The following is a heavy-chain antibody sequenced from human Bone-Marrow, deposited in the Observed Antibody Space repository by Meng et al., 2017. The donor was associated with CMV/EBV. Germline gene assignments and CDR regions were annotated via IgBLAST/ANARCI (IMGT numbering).Heavy chain of an antibody. CDR1: GFTVSSYD. Sequence: GGSLRLSCAASGFTVSSYDMSWVRQAPGKGLEWVSVIYSGGSTYYADSVKGRFSISRDKSTNTLYLQMNSLRAEDTAVYYCARDMRGSDDFDYCGQGTLVTVS. V-gene: IGHV3-53*01. J-gene: IGHJ4*02. CDR3: ARDMRGSDDFDY. D-gene: IGHD1-26*01. CDR2: IYSGGST.